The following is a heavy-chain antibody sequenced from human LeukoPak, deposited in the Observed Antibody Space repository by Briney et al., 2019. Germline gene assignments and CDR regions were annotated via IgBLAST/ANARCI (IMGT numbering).Heavy chain of an antibody. J-gene: IGHJ3*02. D-gene: IGHD3-22*01. CDR3: ARGGHDYYDRSGYYYMSAFDI. V-gene: IGHV3-74*01. CDR1: GFTFSSYW. CDR2: INSDGSST. Sequence: GGSLRLSCAASGFTFSSYWMHWVRQAPGKGLVWVSRINSDGSSTSYADSVKGRFTISIENAKNTLYLQMNSLRAEDTAVYYCARGGHDYYDRSGYYYMSAFDIWGQGTMVTVSS.